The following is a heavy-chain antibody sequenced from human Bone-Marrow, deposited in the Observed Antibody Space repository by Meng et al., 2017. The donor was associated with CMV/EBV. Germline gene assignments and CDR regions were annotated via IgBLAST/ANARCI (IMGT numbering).Heavy chain of an antibody. V-gene: IGHV1-2*02. Sequence: ASVKVSCKASGYTFTGYYMHWVRQAPGQGLEWMGWINPNSGGTNYAQKFQGRVTMTRDTSISTAYTELSRLRSDDTAVYYCAREGPGDGATYFFDYWGQGTLVTVSS. D-gene: IGHD1-26*01. J-gene: IGHJ4*02. CDR3: AREGPGDGATYFFDY. CDR1: GYTFTGYY. CDR2: INPNSGGT.